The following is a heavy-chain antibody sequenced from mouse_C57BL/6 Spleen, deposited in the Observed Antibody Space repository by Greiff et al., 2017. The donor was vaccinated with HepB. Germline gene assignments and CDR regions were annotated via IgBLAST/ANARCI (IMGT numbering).Heavy chain of an antibody. CDR1: GYTFTSYW. D-gene: IGHD2-3*01. J-gene: IGHJ2*01. Sequence: VQLQQPGAELVMPGASVKLSCKASGYTFTSYWMHWVKQRPGQGLEWIGEIDPSDSYTNYNQKFKGKSTLTVDKSSSTAYMQLSSLTSEYSAVYYCARRGIYDGYLFDYWGQGTTLTVSS. CDR2: IDPSDSYT. V-gene: IGHV1-69*01. CDR3: ARRGIYDGYLFDY.